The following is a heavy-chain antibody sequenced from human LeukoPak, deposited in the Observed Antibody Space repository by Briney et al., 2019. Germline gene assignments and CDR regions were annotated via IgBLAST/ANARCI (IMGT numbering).Heavy chain of an antibody. CDR3: ARGGVATISTDY. D-gene: IGHD5-12*01. Sequence: PGGSLRLSCAASGFTFSSYSMNWVRQAPGKGLEWVSSISSSSSYIYYADSVKGRFTISRDNAKNSLYLQMNSLRAEDTAVYYCARGGVATISTDYWGQGTLVTVSS. CDR2: ISSSSSYI. J-gene: IGHJ4*02. CDR1: GFTFSSYS. V-gene: IGHV3-21*01.